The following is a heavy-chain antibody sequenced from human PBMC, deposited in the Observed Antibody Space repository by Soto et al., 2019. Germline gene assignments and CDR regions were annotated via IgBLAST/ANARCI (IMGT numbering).Heavy chain of an antibody. CDR2: INTVSDT. V-gene: IGHV3-11*03. CDR3: ARGHYSLDV. J-gene: IGHJ6*02. Sequence: QVQLMQSGGGLVKPGGSLRLSCAASGFMFSDYYMTWIRQTPMRGLEWVAYINTVSDTYYADSVRGRFTIYRDDARKSLFLQMNSLRLEDSAVYYCARGHYSLDVWGQGTTVTVSS. CDR1: GFMFSDYY.